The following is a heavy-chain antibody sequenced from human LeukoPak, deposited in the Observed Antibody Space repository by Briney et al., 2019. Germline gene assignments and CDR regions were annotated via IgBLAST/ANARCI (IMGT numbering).Heavy chain of an antibody. CDR3: ARGTGYSSPFDY. CDR2: INPNSGGT. V-gene: IGHV1-2*02. J-gene: IGHJ4*02. Sequence: ASVKVSCKASGYSFTGYYMHWVRQAPGQGLEWMGWINPNSGGTNYAQKFQGRVTMTRDTSISPAYMELSRLRSDDTAVYYCARGTGYSSPFDYWGQGTLVTVSS. D-gene: IGHD6-19*01. CDR1: GYSFTGYY.